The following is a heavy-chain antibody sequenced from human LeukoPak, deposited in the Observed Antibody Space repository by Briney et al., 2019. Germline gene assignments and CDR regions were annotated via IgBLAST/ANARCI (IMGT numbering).Heavy chain of an antibody. J-gene: IGHJ4*02. CDR3: ARGQNY. V-gene: IGHV4-59*12. Sequence: SETLSLTCTVSGGSISSYYWSWIRQPPGKGLEWIGYIYYSGSTNYNPSPKSRVTISVDTSKNQFSLKLSSVTAADTAVYYCARGQNYWGQGTLVTVSS. CDR2: IYYSGST. CDR1: GGSISSYY.